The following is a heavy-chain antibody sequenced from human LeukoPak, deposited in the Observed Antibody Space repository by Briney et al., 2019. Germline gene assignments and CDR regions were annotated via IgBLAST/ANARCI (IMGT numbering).Heavy chain of an antibody. V-gene: IGHV4-31*03. D-gene: IGHD3-10*01. CDR1: GGSISSGGYY. CDR2: IYYSGST. J-gene: IGHJ4*02. CDR3: AREERMVRGVMFDY. Sequence: SETLSLTCTVSGGSISSGGYYWSWIRQHPGKGLEWIGYIYYSGSTYYNPSLKSRVTISVDTSKNQFSLKLGSVTAADTAVYYCAREERMVRGVMFDYWGQGTLVTVSS.